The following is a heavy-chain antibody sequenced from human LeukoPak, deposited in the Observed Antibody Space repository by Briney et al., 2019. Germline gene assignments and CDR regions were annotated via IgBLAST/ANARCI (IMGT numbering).Heavy chain of an antibody. CDR1: GFTFSNAW. J-gene: IGHJ4*02. V-gene: IGHV3-15*07. CDR3: AKDQGYDSSGYYSHLDY. Sequence: GGSLRLSCAASGFTFSNAWMNWVRQAPGKGLEWVGRIKSKTDGGTTDYAAPVKGRFTISRDDSKNTLYLQMNSLRAEDTAVYYCAKDQGYDSSGYYSHLDYWGQGTLVTVSS. CDR2: IKSKTDGGTT. D-gene: IGHD3-22*01.